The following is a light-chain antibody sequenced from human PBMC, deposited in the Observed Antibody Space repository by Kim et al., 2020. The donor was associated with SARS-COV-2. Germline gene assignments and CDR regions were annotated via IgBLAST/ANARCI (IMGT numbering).Light chain of an antibody. CDR2: QAS. CDR3: KQYGSYWT. J-gene: IGKJ1*01. Sequence: DIQMTQSPSALSASVGDRVTITCRASQGISRSLAWYQQKLGEPPKLLIFQASSLESGVPSRYSGSGSGTEFTLTISSLQPDDCATYYCKQYGSYWTFGQGTNVAIK. V-gene: IGKV1-5*03. CDR1: QGISRS.